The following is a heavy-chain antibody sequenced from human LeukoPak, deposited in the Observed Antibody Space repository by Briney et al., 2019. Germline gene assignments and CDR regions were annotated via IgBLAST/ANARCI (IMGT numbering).Heavy chain of an antibody. CDR1: GGSISPFF. D-gene: IGHD2-15*01. Sequence: PSETLSLTCTVSGGSISPFFWHWFRQPPGKGLEWIGYIFHSGGTNYNPSLGSRVTMSLDTSKNQFSLNLNAVTAADTAVYYCARGACSGGNCYSSCFNFGLDVWGLGTTVAVSS. CDR3: ARGACSGGNCYSSCFNFGLDV. V-gene: IGHV4-59*01. CDR2: IFHSGGT. J-gene: IGHJ6*02.